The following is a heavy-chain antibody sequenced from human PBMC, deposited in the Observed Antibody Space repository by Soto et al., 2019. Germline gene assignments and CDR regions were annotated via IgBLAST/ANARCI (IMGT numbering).Heavy chain of an antibody. CDR3: ARVPIAYCGGDCYSNYFDY. CDR1: GGSISSGDYY. J-gene: IGHJ4*02. CDR2: IYYSGST. Sequence: PSGALYLTWTDSGGSISSGDYYWFWIRQRQGKVWEWSGYIYYSGSTYYNPSLKSQVTISVDTSKNQVSLQLSSVTAADTAVYYCARVPIAYCGGDCYSNYFDYWGQGTLVTVSS. D-gene: IGHD2-21*02. V-gene: IGHV4-30-4*01.